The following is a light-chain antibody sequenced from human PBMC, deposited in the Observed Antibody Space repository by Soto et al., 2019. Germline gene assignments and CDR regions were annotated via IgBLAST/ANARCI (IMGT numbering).Light chain of an antibody. J-gene: IGKJ3*01. CDR2: MAS. CDR1: QSLLYSNGFHY. CDR3: QHYGGSFI. V-gene: IGKV2-28*01. Sequence: LTQSPLSLPVRPGEPAPISCRSSQSLLYSNGFHYLEWYLQRPGQSPQLLIYMASNRASGVPDRFSGSGSGTDFTLSISRLEPEDFAVYYCQHYGGSFIFGPGTKVDIK.